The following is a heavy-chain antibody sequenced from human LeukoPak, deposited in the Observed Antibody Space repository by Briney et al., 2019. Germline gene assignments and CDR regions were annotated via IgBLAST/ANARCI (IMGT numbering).Heavy chain of an antibody. V-gene: IGHV4-4*09. Sequence: SETLSLTCTVSGGSISSYYWSWIRQPPEKGLEWIGYIYTSGSTNYNPSLKSRVTISVDTSKNQFSLKLSSVTAADTAVYYCARDSGWSFDYWGQGTLVTVSS. CDR3: ARDSGWSFDY. D-gene: IGHD6-19*01. J-gene: IGHJ4*02. CDR2: IYTSGST. CDR1: GGSISSYY.